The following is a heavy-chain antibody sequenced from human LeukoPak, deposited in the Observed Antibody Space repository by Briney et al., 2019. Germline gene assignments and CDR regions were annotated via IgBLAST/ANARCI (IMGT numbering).Heavy chain of an antibody. CDR3: ARFMGTTGDYFDY. J-gene: IGHJ4*02. D-gene: IGHD5-12*01. V-gene: IGHV3-48*03. CDR1: GFTFSSYE. Sequence: GRSLTPSCALSGFTFSSYETSWASHPPGKGLEWVSYISSSGSTIYYADSVKGRFTISRDNAKNSLYLQMNGLRAEDTAVYYCARFMGTTGDYFDYWGQGTLVTVSS. CDR2: ISSSGSTI.